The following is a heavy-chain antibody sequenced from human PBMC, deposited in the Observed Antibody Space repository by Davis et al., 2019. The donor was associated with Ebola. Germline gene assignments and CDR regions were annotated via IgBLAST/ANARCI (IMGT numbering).Heavy chain of an antibody. CDR2: ITDNSSAV. J-gene: IGHJ4*02. D-gene: IGHD2-2*01. CDR3: ARSSI. V-gene: IGHV3-48*03. CDR1: GFTFSDYE. Sequence: GESLKISCEASGFTFSDYEMNWVRQAPGKGLEWVSYITDNSSAVYYAGPVRGRFTVSRDNAKNSLYLQMNSLRAEDTAVYYCARSSIWGQGTLVTVSS.